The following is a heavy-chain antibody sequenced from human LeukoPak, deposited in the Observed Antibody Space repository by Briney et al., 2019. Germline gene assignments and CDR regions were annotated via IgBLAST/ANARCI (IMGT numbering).Heavy chain of an antibody. CDR2: INPNSGGT. V-gene: IGHV1-2*02. CDR3: AKGRVVAGSKSLTYHWFDP. CDR1: GYAFTGYY. Sequence: ASVKVSCKASGYAFTGYYIHWVRQAPGQGLEWMGWINPNSGGTKYAQKFQGRVTMTRDTSITTAYMGLSRLRSDDTAVYYCAKGRVVAGSKSLTYHWFDPWGQGTLVTVPS. D-gene: IGHD6-19*01. J-gene: IGHJ5*02.